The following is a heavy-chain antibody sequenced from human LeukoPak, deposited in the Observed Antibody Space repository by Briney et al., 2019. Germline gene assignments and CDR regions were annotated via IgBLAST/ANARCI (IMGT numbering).Heavy chain of an antibody. CDR3: ARDPERWTSVWFAY. D-gene: IGHD1-1*01. V-gene: IGHV1-2*02. CDR2: IDPNSGGT. CDR1: GYTFTGYY. J-gene: IGHJ5*01. Sequence: ASVKVSCKASGYTFTGYYINWVRQAPGQGPEWMGWIDPNSGGTEYSQEFQGRVTMTRDTSISTAYMELSRLRPDDTAVYYCARDPERWTSVWFAYWGQGTLVTVSS.